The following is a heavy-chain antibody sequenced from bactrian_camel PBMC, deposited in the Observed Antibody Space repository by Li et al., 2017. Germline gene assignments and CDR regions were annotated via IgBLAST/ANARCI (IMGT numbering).Heavy chain of an antibody. Sequence: HVQLVESGGGSVQAEGSLRLSCIYVSGYCMGWFRQAPGKEREVVAAFCNDGTTSYADSVKGRFTISKDSAKNTLYPQMNNLKVEDTAMYYCAADGVNLQLARGYNYWGQGTQVTV. J-gene: IGHJ4*01. CDR1: SGYC. CDR2: FCNDGTT. CDR3: AADGVNLQLARGYNY. V-gene: IGHV3S57*01. D-gene: IGHD6*01.